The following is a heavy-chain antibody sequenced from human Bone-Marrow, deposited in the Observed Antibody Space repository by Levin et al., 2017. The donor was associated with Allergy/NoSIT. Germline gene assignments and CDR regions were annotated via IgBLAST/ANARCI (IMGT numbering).Heavy chain of an antibody. J-gene: IGHJ1*01. Sequence: ASMKVSCKASGYTFTSYGISWVRQAPGQGLEWMGWISAYNGNTNYAQKLQGRVTMTTDTSTSTAYMELRSLRSDDTAVYYCARDRTYYYDSSGYYSGYFQHWGQGTLVTVSS. D-gene: IGHD3-22*01. CDR2: ISAYNGNT. V-gene: IGHV1-18*01. CDR3: ARDRTYYYDSSGYYSGYFQH. CDR1: GYTFTSYG.